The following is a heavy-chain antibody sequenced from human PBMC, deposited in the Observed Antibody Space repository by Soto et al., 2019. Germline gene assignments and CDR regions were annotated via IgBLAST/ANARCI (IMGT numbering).Heavy chain of an antibody. J-gene: IGHJ4*02. CDR3: ARGPYYYDSRGPRDY. CDR2: ISSSSSYI. V-gene: IGHV3-21*01. D-gene: IGHD3-22*01. CDR1: GFTFSSYS. Sequence: PGGSLRLSCAASGFTFSSYSMNWVRQAPGKGLEWVSSISSSSSYIYYADSVKGRFTISRDNAKNSLYLQMNSLRAEDTTVYYWARGPYYYDSRGPRDYWGRETLVTVSS.